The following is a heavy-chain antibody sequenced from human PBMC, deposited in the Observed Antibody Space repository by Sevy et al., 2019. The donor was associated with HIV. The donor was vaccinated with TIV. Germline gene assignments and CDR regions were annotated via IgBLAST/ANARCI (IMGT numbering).Heavy chain of an antibody. Sequence: ASVKVSCKVSGGSFSNSDVIWVRQAPGQGLEWMGRIIPRFGTANYAQRFQGRVTITADESTRTVFMELSRLRSEATALFYCARVGGAREGYDYVGSSFIDHWGQGTLVTVSS. CDR3: ARVGGAREGYDYVGSSFIDH. CDR1: GGSFSNSD. V-gene: IGHV1-69*13. CDR2: IIPRFGTA. D-gene: IGHD3-16*01. J-gene: IGHJ4*02.